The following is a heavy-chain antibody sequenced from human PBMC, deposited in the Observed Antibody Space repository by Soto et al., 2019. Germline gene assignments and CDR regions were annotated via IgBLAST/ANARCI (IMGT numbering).Heavy chain of an antibody. CDR3: ASYFWSGRLPYHLDF. J-gene: IGHJ4*02. Sequence: QVQLVQSGPEVKKPGASVKVSCKGSGYTFNSFGISWVRQAPGQGLEWMGWIIGYNANTKYAQKVQGRVTMTTDTSTSTAYMHLRSLRSDDTAVYYCASYFWSGRLPYHLDFWGQGTLVTVSS. D-gene: IGHD3-3*01. V-gene: IGHV1-18*01. CDR1: GYTFNSFG. CDR2: IIGYNANT.